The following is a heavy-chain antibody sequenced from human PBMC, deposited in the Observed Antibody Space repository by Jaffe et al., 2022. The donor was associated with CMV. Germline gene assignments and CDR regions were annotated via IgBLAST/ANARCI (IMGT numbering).Heavy chain of an antibody. CDR2: IRSKAYGGTT. D-gene: IGHD3-22*01. Sequence: EVQLVESGGGLVQPGRSLRLSCTASGFTFGDYAMSWVRQAPGKGLEWVGFIRSKAYGGTTEYAASVKGRFTISRDDSKSIAYLQMNSLKTEDTAVYYCTRVGSSGYDDYYYYYYMDVWGKGTTVTVSS. CDR3: TRVGSSGYDDYYYYYYMDV. J-gene: IGHJ6*03. CDR1: GFTFGDYA. V-gene: IGHV3-49*04.